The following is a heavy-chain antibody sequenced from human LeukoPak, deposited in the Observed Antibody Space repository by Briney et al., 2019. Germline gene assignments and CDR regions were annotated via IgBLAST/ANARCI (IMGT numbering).Heavy chain of an antibody. J-gene: IGHJ5*02. D-gene: IGHD4-17*01. V-gene: IGHV1-69*02. CDR2: IIPILGIA. CDR3: ARGGDKGWSDP. CDR1: GGTFSSYT. Sequence: SVKVSCKASGGTFSSYTISWVRQAPGQGLEWMGRIIPILGIANYAQKFQGRVTITADKSTSTAYMELSSLRSEDTAVYYCARGGDKGWSDPWGQGTLVTVSS.